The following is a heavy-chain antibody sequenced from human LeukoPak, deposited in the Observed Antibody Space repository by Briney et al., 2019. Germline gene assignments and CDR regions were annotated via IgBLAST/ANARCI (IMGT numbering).Heavy chain of an antibody. CDR3: GMSGDRVPLQDDVLDV. Sequence: GESLKVSCKVSGYSFTSYCIGWVRQMPGKGLEWMGIIYPGDSGPTYSPSFQGQVTISVDKSINTAYLQWSSPQASDTAMYYCGMSGDRVPLQDDVLDVWGQGTMVTVST. D-gene: IGHD1-26*01. CDR1: GYSFTSYC. V-gene: IGHV5-51*01. CDR2: IYPGDSGP. J-gene: IGHJ3*01.